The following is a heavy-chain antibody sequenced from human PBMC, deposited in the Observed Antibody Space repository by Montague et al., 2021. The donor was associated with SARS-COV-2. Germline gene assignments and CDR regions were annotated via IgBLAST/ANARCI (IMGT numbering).Heavy chain of an antibody. V-gene: IGHV4-61*02. J-gene: IGHJ6*02. Sequence: TLSLTCTVSGGSIRSGRYYWSWIRQPAGKGLEWIGRIYSSGSTNYNPSLKSRVTVSVDTSKNQFSLKVSSVTAADTAVYYCARDYGDYSYYYGLDVWGQGTTVTVSS. CDR1: GGSIRSGRYY. CDR2: IYSSGST. CDR3: ARDYGDYSYYYGLDV. D-gene: IGHD4-17*01.